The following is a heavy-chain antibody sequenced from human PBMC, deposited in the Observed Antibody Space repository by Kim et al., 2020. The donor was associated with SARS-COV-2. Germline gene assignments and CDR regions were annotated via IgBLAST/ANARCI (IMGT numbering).Heavy chain of an antibody. Sequence: GGSLRLSCEASGFTFSNFAMTWVRQAPGKGLEWVSAISASDNKKYYADSVKGRFTISRDNSKNTVYLQMNSLRAEDTAVYYCANNWNLDYWCQGTLVTVSS. CDR1: GFTFSNFA. CDR2: ISASDNKK. J-gene: IGHJ4*02. V-gene: IGHV3-23*01. CDR3: ANNWNLDY. D-gene: IGHD1-1*01.